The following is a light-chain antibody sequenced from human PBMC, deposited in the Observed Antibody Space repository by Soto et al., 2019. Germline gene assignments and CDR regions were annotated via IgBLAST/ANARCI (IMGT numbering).Light chain of an antibody. CDR3: QSYDTSLSSWV. Sequence: QSVLTQPASVSGAPGQRVTISCTGSSSNIGAPYDVHWYQQVPGTAPKVLIYGNNNRPSGVPDRFSGSKSGTSASLAITGLQAEDEADYYCQSYDTSLSSWVFGGGTKVTV. CDR2: GNN. CDR1: SSNIGAPYD. J-gene: IGLJ3*02. V-gene: IGLV1-40*01.